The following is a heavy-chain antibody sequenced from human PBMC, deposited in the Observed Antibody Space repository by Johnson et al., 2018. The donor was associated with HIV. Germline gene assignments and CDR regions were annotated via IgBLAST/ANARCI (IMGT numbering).Heavy chain of an antibody. D-gene: IGHD3-22*01. CDR2: ISFDGSNK. Sequence: QVQLVESGGGVVQPGRSLRLSCAASGFTFSSYAMHWVRQAPGKGLEWVAVISFDGSNKFYADSVKGRFTISRDNSKNTLYLQMNSLRAEDTAVYYCAKSSGDGFYDRGRNAFYIWGQGTMVTVSS. CDR1: GFTFSSYA. V-gene: IGHV3-30*18. CDR3: AKSSGDGFYDRGRNAFYI. J-gene: IGHJ3*02.